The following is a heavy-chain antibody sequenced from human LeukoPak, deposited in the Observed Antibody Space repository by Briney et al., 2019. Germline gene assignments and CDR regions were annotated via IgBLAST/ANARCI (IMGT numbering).Heavy chain of an antibody. Sequence: SGGSLRLSCAASGFTFSSYGMHWVRQAPGKGLEWVAVISYDGSNKYYADSVKGRFTISRDNSKNTLYLQMNSLRAEDTAVYYCARDSLAAAGTDYWGQGTLVTVSS. V-gene: IGHV3-30*03. CDR1: GFTFSSYG. CDR3: ARDSLAAAGTDY. CDR2: ISYDGSNK. J-gene: IGHJ4*02. D-gene: IGHD6-13*01.